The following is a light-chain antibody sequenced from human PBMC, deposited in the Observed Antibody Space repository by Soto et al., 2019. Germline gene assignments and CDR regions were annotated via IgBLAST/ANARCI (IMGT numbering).Light chain of an antibody. V-gene: IGKV1-5*03. CDR1: QSISDS. CDR3: QQYNGYWT. CDR2: EAS. Sequence: DIQMTQSPSTLSASVGDRVTITCRASQSISDSLAWYQQKPGKAPKLLIYEASNLKSGVPSRFSDSGSGTDYALTISSLQPDDFASYYCQQYNGYWTFGQGTKVEIK. J-gene: IGKJ1*01.